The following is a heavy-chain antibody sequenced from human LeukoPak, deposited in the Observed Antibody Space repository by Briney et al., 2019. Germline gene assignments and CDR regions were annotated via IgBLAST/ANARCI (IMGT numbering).Heavy chain of an antibody. CDR2: ISGNARHT. CDR1: GITFSTYA. V-gene: IGHV3-23*01. J-gene: IGHJ3*01. D-gene: IGHD3-22*01. Sequence: GSLRLSCAVSGITFSTYAVSWVRQAPGKGPEWVSTISGNARHTFYADSVRGRFTISRDNSKNTLFLQMDTLRVEDTAIYYCAKDPYYYDTDSLLNPGSFDVWGQGTMVTVSS. CDR3: AKDPYYYDTDSLLNPGSFDV.